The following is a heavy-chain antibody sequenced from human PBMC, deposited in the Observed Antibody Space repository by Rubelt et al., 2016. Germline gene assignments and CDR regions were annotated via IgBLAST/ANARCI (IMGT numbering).Heavy chain of an antibody. CDR1: GYTFTSYY. Sequence: QVQLVQSGAEVKKPGASVKVSCKASGYTFTSYYMHWVRQAPGQGLEWMGIINPSGGSTSYGQKFRGGVTMARARSTITVYMELSSLRSEDTAVYYCARSPRYDFEDNWFDPWGQGTLVTVSS. CDR3: ARSPRYDFEDNWFDP. CDR2: INPSGGST. V-gene: IGHV1-46*01. J-gene: IGHJ5*02. D-gene: IGHD3-3*01.